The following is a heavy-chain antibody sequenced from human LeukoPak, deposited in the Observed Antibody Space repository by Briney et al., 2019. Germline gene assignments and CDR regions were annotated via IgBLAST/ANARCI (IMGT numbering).Heavy chain of an antibody. CDR1: GGSISSSSYY. D-gene: IGHD3-22*01. CDR2: IYYSGST. J-gene: IGHJ4*02. CDR3: AREYYYDSSGYYYVEPFDY. V-gene: IGHV4-39*07. Sequence: SETLSLTCTVSGGSISSSSYYWGWIRQPPGKGLEWIGSIYYSGSTYYNPSLKSRVSISVDTSKNQFSLKLSSVTAADTAVYYCAREYYYDSSGYYYVEPFDYWGQGTLVTVSS.